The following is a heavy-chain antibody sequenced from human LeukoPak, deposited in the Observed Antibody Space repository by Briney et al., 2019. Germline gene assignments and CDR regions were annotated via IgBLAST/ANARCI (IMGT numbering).Heavy chain of an antibody. CDR2: INHSGST. Sequence: PSETLSVTCAVYGGSFSGYYWSWIRQPPGKGLEWIGEINHSGSTNYNPSLKSRVTISVDTSKNQFSLKLSSVTAADTAVHYCADELRGYGGQGTLVTVSS. CDR3: ADELRGY. CDR1: GGSFSGYY. D-gene: IGHD5-12*01. V-gene: IGHV4-34*01. J-gene: IGHJ4*02.